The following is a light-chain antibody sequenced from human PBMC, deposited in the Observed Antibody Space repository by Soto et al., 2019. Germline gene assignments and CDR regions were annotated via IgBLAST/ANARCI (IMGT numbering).Light chain of an antibody. CDR2: DVN. CDR1: SSDIGASNY. Sequence: QSALTQPASVSGSPGQSITISCTGTSSDIGASNYVSWYQQHTGKAPKLMIYDVNIRPSGVSIRVSGSKSGNTASLTISGLQAQEEADYYCTSWATLTTMIFGGGTQLTVL. CDR3: TSWATLTTMI. V-gene: IGLV2-14*03. J-gene: IGLJ7*01.